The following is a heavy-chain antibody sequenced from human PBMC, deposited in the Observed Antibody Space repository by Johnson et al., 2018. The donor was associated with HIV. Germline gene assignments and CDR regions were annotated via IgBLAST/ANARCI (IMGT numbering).Heavy chain of an antibody. CDR3: AKVADPYCGGDCYSWLFAFDF. Sequence: VTLVESGGGVVQPGGSLRLSCAASGFTFSNYGMHWVSQAPGKGLEWVAFIRYDGSHTYYADSVKGRFTISRDNSKNTLSLQMSSLRAEDTAVYYCAKVADPYCGGDCYSWLFAFDFWGHGTMVTVSS. V-gene: IGHV3-30*02. CDR1: GFTFSNYG. D-gene: IGHD2-21*02. J-gene: IGHJ3*01. CDR2: IRYDGSHT.